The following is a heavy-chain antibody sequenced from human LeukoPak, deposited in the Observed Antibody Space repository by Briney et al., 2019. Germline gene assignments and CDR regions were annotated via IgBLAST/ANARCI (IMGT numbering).Heavy chain of an antibody. CDR3: AMLTGDFYFDY. Sequence: GASVKVSCKASGYIFASYGITWVRQAPGQGLEWMGRINPNSGGTNYAQKFQGRVTMTRDTSISTAYMELSRLRSDDTAVYYCAMLTGDFYFDYWGQGTLVTVSS. D-gene: IGHD7-27*01. CDR1: GYIFASYG. J-gene: IGHJ4*02. CDR2: INPNSGGT. V-gene: IGHV1-2*06.